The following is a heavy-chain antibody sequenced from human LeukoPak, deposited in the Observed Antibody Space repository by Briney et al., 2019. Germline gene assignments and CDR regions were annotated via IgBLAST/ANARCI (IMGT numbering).Heavy chain of an antibody. CDR3: ARRYCSGGSCYVDFDY. V-gene: IGHV1-18*01. D-gene: IGHD2-15*01. Sequence: ASVKVSCKASGYTFTSYGISWVRQAPGQGLEWMGWISAYNGNTNYAQKLQGRVTMTTDTSTSTAYMELRSLRSDDTAVYYCARRYCSGGSCYVDFDYWGQGTPVTVSS. J-gene: IGHJ4*02. CDR2: ISAYNGNT. CDR1: GYTFTSYG.